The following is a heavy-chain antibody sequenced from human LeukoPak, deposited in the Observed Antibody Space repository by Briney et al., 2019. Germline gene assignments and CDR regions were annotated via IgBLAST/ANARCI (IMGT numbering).Heavy chain of an antibody. D-gene: IGHD3-10*02. Sequence: GGSLRLSCAASGFTFSSYWMNWVRQAPGKGLDWVSYISSSCSTIYYADSVKGRFTISRDNAKNSLYLQMNSLRAEDTAVYYCAELGITMIGGVWGKGTTVTISS. J-gene: IGHJ6*04. CDR1: GFTFSSYW. CDR2: ISSSCSTI. V-gene: IGHV3-48*04. CDR3: AELGITMIGGV.